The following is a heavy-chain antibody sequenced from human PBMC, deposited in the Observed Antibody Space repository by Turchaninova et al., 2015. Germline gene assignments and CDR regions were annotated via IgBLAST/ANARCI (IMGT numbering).Heavy chain of an antibody. Sequence: QVHLVQSGAEVKKPGASVKVSCKASGYSFTTYAIHWVRQAPGQRLEWMGWINAGNGNTKYSQEFQGRGSFTRDTSASTVYMEVSSLKSEDTALYFCAKDGSRISVAGNMYYFDHWGQGTLVSVSS. D-gene: IGHD6-19*01. CDR2: INAGNGNT. V-gene: IGHV1-3*01. CDR1: GYSFTTYA. CDR3: AKDGSRISVAGNMYYFDH. J-gene: IGHJ4*02.